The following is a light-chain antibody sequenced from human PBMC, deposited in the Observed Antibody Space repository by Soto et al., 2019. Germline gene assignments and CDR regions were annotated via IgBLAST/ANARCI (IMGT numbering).Light chain of an antibody. V-gene: IGKV3-11*01. J-gene: IGKJ5*01. CDR3: QQSYTTPIT. CDR2: DAY. Sequence: EVVLTRSPVTLSLSPWERATLSCRASQSFRGLLAWYQQKPGQAPRLLIYDAYNRATGIPPRFSGSGSGTDFTLTISSLQPEDFATYYCQQSYTTPITFGQGTRLEIK. CDR1: QSFRGL.